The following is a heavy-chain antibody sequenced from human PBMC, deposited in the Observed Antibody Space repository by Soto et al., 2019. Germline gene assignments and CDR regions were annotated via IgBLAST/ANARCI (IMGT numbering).Heavy chain of an antibody. V-gene: IGHV3-21*01. CDR3: ARDPSKATYYYDSSGYMGYYGMDV. D-gene: IGHD3-22*01. CDR2: ISSSSSYI. CDR1: GFTFSSYS. J-gene: IGHJ6*02. Sequence: GGSLRLSCAASGFTFSSYSMNWVRQAPGKGLEWVSSISSSSSYIYYADSVKGRFTISRDNAKNSLYLQMNSLRAEDTAVYYCARDPSKATYYYDSSGYMGYYGMDVWGQGTTVTVSS.